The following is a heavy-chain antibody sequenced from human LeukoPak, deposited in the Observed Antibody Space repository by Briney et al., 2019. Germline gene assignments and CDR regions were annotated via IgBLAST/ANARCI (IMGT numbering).Heavy chain of an antibody. V-gene: IGHV3-23*01. Sequence: GGSLRLSCAASGFTFSTYWMHWVRQAPGKGLEWVSAIGGNGDNKYYTDSVKGRFTISRDNFKNTLYLQMTSLRAEDTALYYCAKPAGGEPFDYFDFWGQGTLVTVSS. CDR2: IGGNGDNK. D-gene: IGHD3-16*01. CDR1: GFTFSTYW. CDR3: AKPAGGEPFDYFDF. J-gene: IGHJ4*02.